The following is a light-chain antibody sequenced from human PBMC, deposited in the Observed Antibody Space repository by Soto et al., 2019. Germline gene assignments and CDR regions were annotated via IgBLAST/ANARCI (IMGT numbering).Light chain of an antibody. CDR1: QSISSN. J-gene: IGKJ2*01. CDR3: HQYNNWPYT. V-gene: IGKV3-15*01. CDR2: GAS. Sequence: EIVMTQSPATLSVSPGERATLSCRSSQSISSNLAWYQQKPGQAHRLLVYGASTRATSFPARFSGSGSGTEFTLTISSLQSEDFAVYYCHQYNNWPYTFGQGTKLEIK.